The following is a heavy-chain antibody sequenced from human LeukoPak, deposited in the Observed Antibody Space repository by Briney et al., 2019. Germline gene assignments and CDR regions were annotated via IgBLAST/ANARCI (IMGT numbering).Heavy chain of an antibody. D-gene: IGHD4-17*01. V-gene: IGHV3-23*01. J-gene: IGHJ6*02. Sequence: QPGASLRLSCAASGFTFSSYGMSWVRQAPGKGLEWVSAISGSGGSTYYADSVKGRFTISRDNSKNTLYLQMNSLRAEDTAVYYCATFSFGDYYYYYGMDVWGQGTTVTVSS. CDR2: ISGSGGST. CDR3: ATFSFGDYYYYYGMDV. CDR1: GFTFSSYG.